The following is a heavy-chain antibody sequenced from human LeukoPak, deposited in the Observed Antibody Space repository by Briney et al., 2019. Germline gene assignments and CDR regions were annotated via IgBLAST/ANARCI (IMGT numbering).Heavy chain of an antibody. CDR1: GGTFSSYA. J-gene: IGHJ4*02. Sequence: AVKVSCKASGGTFSSYAISWVRQAPGQGLEWMGGIIPIFGTANYAQKFQGRVTITADESTSTAYMELSSLRSEDTAVYYCARDGASGYSLITFDYWGQGTLVTVSS. V-gene: IGHV1-69*01. CDR2: IIPIFGTA. CDR3: ARDGASGYSLITFDY. D-gene: IGHD2-15*01.